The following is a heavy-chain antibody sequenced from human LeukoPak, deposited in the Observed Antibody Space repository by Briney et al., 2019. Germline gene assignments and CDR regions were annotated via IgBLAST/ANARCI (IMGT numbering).Heavy chain of an antibody. Sequence: PGGSLRLSCAAPGFTFSSYEMNWVRQAPGKGLEWVSYISSSGSTIYYADSVKGRFTISRDNAKNSLYLQMNSLRAEDTAVYYCARDPNRDELLWFGELLYNSKNHYGMDVWGQGTTVTVSS. J-gene: IGHJ6*02. V-gene: IGHV3-48*03. CDR1: GFTFSSYE. CDR3: ARDPNRDELLWFGELLYNSKNHYGMDV. D-gene: IGHD3-10*01. CDR2: ISSSGSTI.